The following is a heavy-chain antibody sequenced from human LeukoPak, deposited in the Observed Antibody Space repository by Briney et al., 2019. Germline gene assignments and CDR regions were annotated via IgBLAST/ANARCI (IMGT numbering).Heavy chain of an antibody. Sequence: SETLFLTCTVSGGSISSSSYYWSWIRQPAGKGLEWIGRMYTSGTTNYNPSLKSRVTMSADTSKNQFSLRLKSVTAADTAVYYCARVRNLGDILTGYVRHIKNNYGMDVWGQGITVSVSS. J-gene: IGHJ6*02. D-gene: IGHD3-9*01. CDR3: ARVRNLGDILTGYVRHIKNNYGMDV. CDR2: MYTSGTT. V-gene: IGHV4-61*02. CDR1: GGSISSSSYY.